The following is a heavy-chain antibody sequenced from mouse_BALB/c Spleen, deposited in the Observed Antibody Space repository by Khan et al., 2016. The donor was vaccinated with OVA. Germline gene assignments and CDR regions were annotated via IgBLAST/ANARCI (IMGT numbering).Heavy chain of an antibody. CDR3: ARDTPDGYYGYFDV. V-gene: IGHV7-3*02. CDR1: GFTFTDYY. J-gene: IGHJ1*01. D-gene: IGHD2-3*01. Sequence: VQLKESGGGLVQPGGSLRLSCATSGFTFTDYYMSWVRQPPGKALEWLGFIRNKANGYTTEYSASVKGRFTISRDNSQSNLYLQMNTLRAEDSATYYCARDTPDGYYGYFDVWGAGTTVTVSS. CDR2: IRNKANGYTT.